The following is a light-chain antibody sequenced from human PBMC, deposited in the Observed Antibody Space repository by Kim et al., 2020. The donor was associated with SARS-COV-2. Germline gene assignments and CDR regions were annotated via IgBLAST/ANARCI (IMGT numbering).Light chain of an antibody. V-gene: IGLV2-14*03. Sequence: GQSITISCTGTSRDVGGYDYVSWYQHHPGKAPKLMIYDVSKRPSGVSNRFSGSKSGNTASLTISGLQAEDEADYFCSSCTTSSTYVFGTGTKVTVL. CDR3: SSCTTSSTYV. CDR1: SRDVGGYDY. J-gene: IGLJ1*01. CDR2: DVS.